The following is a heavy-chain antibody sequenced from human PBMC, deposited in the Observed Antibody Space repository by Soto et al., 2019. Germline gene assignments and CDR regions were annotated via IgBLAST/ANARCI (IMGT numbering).Heavy chain of an antibody. J-gene: IGHJ4*02. CDR3: ARDHGTYYYDSSGYYG. D-gene: IGHD3-22*01. CDR2: IIPILGIA. CDR1: GGTFSSYT. V-gene: IGHV1-69*08. Sequence: QVQLVQSGAEVKKPGSSVKVSCKASGGTFSSYTISWVRQAPGQGLEWMGRIIPILGIANYAQEFQGRVTITADKSTSTAYMELSSLRSEDTAVYYCARDHGTYYYDSSGYYGWGQGTLVTVSS.